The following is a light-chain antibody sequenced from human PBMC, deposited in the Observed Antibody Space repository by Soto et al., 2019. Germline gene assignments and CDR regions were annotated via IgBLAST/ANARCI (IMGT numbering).Light chain of an antibody. Sequence: NLLTQSPGTLSLSPGEGATLSCRASQSVSSSYIAWYQQRPGQTPSLLIYGASTRATGIPDRFSGSGSATHFTLTISRLEPGDFAVYYCQHFGGTTFTFGQGTRLEI. CDR1: QSVSSSY. CDR2: GAS. J-gene: IGKJ5*01. V-gene: IGKV3-20*01. CDR3: QHFGGTTFT.